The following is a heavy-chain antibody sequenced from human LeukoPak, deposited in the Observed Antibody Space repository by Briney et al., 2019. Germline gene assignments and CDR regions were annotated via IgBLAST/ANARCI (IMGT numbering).Heavy chain of an antibody. V-gene: IGHV3-9*03. J-gene: IGHJ3*02. CDR1: GFTFDDYA. D-gene: IGHD1-26*01. CDR2: ISWNSGSI. CDR3: AKDIVGATRGSAFDI. Sequence: GRSLRLSCAASGFTFDDYAMHWVRQAPGKGLEWVSGISWNSGSIGDADSVKGRFTISRDNAKNSLYLQMNSLRAEDMALYYCAKDIVGATRGSAFDIWGQGTMVTVSS.